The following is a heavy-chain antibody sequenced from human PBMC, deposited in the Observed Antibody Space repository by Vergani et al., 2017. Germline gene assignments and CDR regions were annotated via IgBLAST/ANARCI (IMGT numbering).Heavy chain of an antibody. CDR2: IKQDGSEK. V-gene: IGHV3-7*01. D-gene: IGHD2-2*01. CDR3: ARRNKAAIYYYYYYMDV. CDR1: GFTFSSYW. Sequence: EVQLVESGGGLVQPGGSLRLSCAASGFTFSSYWMSWVRQAPGKGLEWVANIKQDGSEKYYVDSVKGRFTISRDNAKNSLYLQMNSLRAEDTAVYYCARRNKAAIYYYYYYMDVWGKGTTVTVSS. J-gene: IGHJ6*03.